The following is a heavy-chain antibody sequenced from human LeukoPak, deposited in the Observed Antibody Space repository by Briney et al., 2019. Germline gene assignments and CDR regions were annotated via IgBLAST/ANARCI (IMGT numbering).Heavy chain of an antibody. CDR1: GGTFSSYA. J-gene: IGHJ6*02. D-gene: IGHD3-10*01. CDR2: IIPIFGTA. CDR3: ARGSGTITMVRGVFYGMDV. Sequence: SVKVSCKASGGTFSSYAISWVRQAPGQGLEWMGGIIPIFGTANYAQKFQGRVTITADESTSTAYMEQSSLRSEDTAVYYCARGSGTITMVRGVFYGMDVWGQGTTATVSS. V-gene: IGHV1-69*13.